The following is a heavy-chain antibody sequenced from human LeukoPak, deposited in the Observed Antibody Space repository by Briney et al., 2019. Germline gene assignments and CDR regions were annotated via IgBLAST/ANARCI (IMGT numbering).Heavy chain of an antibody. D-gene: IGHD6-19*01. J-gene: IGHJ4*02. CDR3: ATRRYSSGWYLNYFDY. CDR1: GYSFSSYW. V-gene: IGHV5-51*01. Sequence: GESLKISCKGSGYSFSSYWIGWVRQMPGKGLEWVGIIYPGDSDTRYSPSFQGQVTISADKSISTAYLQWSSLKASDTAMYYCATRRYSSGWYLNYFDYWGQGTLVTVSS. CDR2: IYPGDSDT.